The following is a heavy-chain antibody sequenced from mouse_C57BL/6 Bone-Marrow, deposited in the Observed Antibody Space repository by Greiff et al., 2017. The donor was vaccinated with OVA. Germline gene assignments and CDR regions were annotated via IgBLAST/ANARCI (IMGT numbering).Heavy chain of an antibody. V-gene: IGHV3-6*01. D-gene: IGHD4-1*01. CDR3: ARELGPAY. CDR2: ISYDGSN. Sequence: EVQLVESGPGLVKPSQSLSLTCSVTGYSITSGYYWNWIRQFPGNKLEWMGYISYDGSNNYNPSLKNRISITRDTSKNQFFLKLNSVTTEDTATYYCARELGPAYWGQGTLVTVSA. CDR1: GYSITSGYY. J-gene: IGHJ3*01.